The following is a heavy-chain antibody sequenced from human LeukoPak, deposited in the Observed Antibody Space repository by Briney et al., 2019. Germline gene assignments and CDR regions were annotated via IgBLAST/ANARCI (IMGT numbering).Heavy chain of an antibody. J-gene: IGHJ5*02. CDR3: ASALLRGWFDP. CDR1: GGSFSGYY. D-gene: IGHD1-26*01. CDR2: INHSGST. V-gene: IGHV4-34*01. Sequence: SETLSLTCAVYGGSFSGYYWSWIRQPPGKGLEWIGEINHSGSTNYYPSLKSRVTISVDTSKNQFSPKLSSVTAADTAVYYCASALLRGWFDPWGQGTLVTVSS.